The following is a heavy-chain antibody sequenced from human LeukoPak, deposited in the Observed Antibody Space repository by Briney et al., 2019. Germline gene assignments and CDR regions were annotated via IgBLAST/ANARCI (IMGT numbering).Heavy chain of an antibody. Sequence: SETLSLTCTVSGGSISSYYWSWIRQPAGNGLEGIGRIYSSGSTNYNPSLKSRVTISVDTSKNQFSLKLSSVTAADTAVYYCARGGIAAANWFDPWGQGTLVTVSS. V-gene: IGHV4-4*07. D-gene: IGHD6-13*01. J-gene: IGHJ5*02. CDR2: IYSSGST. CDR3: ARGGIAAANWFDP. CDR1: GGSISSYY.